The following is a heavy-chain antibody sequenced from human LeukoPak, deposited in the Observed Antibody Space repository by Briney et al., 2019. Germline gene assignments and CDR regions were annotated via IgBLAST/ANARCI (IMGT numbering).Heavy chain of an antibody. CDR1: GGSISSYY. J-gene: IGHJ4*02. CDR3: AGGGDKAKTGY. CDR2: IYYSGST. V-gene: IGHV4-59*08. Sequence: SETLSLTCTVSGGSISSYYWSWIRQPPGKGLEWIGYIYYSGSTNYNPSLKSRVTISVDTSKNHFSLKLSSVTAADTAVYYCAGGGDKAKTGYWGQGTLVTASS. D-gene: IGHD2-15*01.